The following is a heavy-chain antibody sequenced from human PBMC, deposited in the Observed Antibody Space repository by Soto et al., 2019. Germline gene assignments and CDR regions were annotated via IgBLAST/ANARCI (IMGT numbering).Heavy chain of an antibody. J-gene: IGHJ4*02. D-gene: IGHD3-9*01. CDR3: ARDWNYDILTGYSPFDY. CDR2: INPSGGST. CDR1: GYTFTSYY. V-gene: IGHV1-46*01. Sequence: VASVKVSCKASGYTFTSYYMHWVRQAPGQGLEWMGIINPSGGSTSYAQKFQGRVTMTRDTSTSTVYMELSSLRSEDTAVYYCARDWNYDILTGYSPFDYWGQGTLVTVSS.